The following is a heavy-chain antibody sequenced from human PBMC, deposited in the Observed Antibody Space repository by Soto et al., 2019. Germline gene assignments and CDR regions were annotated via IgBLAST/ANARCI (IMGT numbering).Heavy chain of an antibody. CDR1: GFTFSSSS. V-gene: IGHV3-23*01. CDR3: AKDRKWPRY. CDR2: ISGDGGST. Sequence: GGSLRLSCAASGFTFSSSSMRWVRQAPGKGLEWVSPISGDGGSTYYADSVKGRFTISRDNSKNTLYLQMNSLRAEDTAVYYCAKDRKWPRYWGQGTLVTVSS. D-gene: IGHD5-12*01. J-gene: IGHJ4*02.